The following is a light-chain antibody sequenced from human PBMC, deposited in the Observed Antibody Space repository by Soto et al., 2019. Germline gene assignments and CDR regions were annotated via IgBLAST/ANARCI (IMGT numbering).Light chain of an antibody. CDR1: QSVSSSY. CDR2: GAS. V-gene: IGKV3-20*01. CDR3: QQYGSSPSWT. Sequence: EIVLTQSPGTLSLSPGERATLSCRASQSVSSSYLAWYQQKPGQAPRLLIYGASSRATGIPDRFSCSGSGTDFTLTISRLEPEDFAVYYCQQYGSSPSWTFGQGTKMEIK. J-gene: IGKJ1*01.